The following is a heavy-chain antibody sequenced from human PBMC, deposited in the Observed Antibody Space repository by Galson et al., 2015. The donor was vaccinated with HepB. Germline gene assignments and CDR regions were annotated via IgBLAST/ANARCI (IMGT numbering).Heavy chain of an antibody. CDR1: GFTFSSYS. J-gene: IGHJ4*02. D-gene: IGHD6-19*01. CDR3: ASSGYSSGWSLFRRDY. V-gene: IGHV3-21*01. Sequence: SLRLSCAASGFTFSSYSMNWVRQAPGKGLEWVSSISSSSSYIYYADSVKGRFTISRDNAKNSLCLQMNSLRAEDTAVYYCASSGYSSGWSLFRRDYWGQGTLVTVSS. CDR2: ISSSSSYI.